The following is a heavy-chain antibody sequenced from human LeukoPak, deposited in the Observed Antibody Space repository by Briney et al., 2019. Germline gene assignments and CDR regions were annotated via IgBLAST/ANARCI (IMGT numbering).Heavy chain of an antibody. CDR3: AKDPNHTAMVD. CDR1: GFTFSSYW. Sequence: GSLRLSCAASGFTFSSYWMHWARQAPGKGLVWVSRINYDGTSTSYADSVKGRFTISRDNSKNTLYLQMNSLRAEDTAVYYCAKDPNHTAMVDWGQGTLVTVSS. V-gene: IGHV3-74*01. D-gene: IGHD5-18*01. J-gene: IGHJ4*02. CDR2: INYDGTST.